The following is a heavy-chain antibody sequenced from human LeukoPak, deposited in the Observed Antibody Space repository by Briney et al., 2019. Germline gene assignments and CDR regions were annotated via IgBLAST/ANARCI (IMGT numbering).Heavy chain of an antibody. Sequence: ASVKVSCKASGYSFTTYYINWVRQAPGQGLEWMVWISTYNGDTSYAQSLQDRVTMTTDTSTNTAYLELRSLTSDDTAVYYCARSGLSYINPNNWFGPWGQGTLVTVSS. CDR2: ISTYNGDT. CDR1: GYSFTTYY. J-gene: IGHJ5*02. V-gene: IGHV1-18*01. D-gene: IGHD5-12*01. CDR3: ARSGLSYINPNNWFGP.